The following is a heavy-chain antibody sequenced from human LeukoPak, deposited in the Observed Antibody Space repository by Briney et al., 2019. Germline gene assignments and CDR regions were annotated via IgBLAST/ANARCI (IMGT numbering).Heavy chain of an antibody. D-gene: IGHD1-26*01. V-gene: IGHV3-9*01. CDR3: AKAVEWELPGDAFGI. Sequence: GRSLRLSCAASGFTFNDYAMHWVRQAPGKGLEWVSGISWNSGSIGYADSVKGRFTISRDNAKNSLYLQMNSLRAEDTALYYCAKAVEWELPGDAFGIWGQGTMVTVSS. CDR1: GFTFNDYA. CDR2: ISWNSGSI. J-gene: IGHJ3*02.